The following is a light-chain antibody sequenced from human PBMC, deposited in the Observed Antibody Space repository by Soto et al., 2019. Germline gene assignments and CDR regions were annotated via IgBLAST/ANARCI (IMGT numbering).Light chain of an antibody. CDR2: GNN. V-gene: IGLV1-44*01. J-gene: IGLJ3*02. CDR1: NSNIGTNT. Sequence: QSVLTQPPSASGTPGQTVAISCSGSNSNIGTNTVNWYQQFPGTAPKLLIYGNNQRPSGVPDRFSGSKSDTSASLAISGLLSEDESDYYYAAWDDSLNGCVFGGGTQLTVL. CDR3: AAWDDSLNGCV.